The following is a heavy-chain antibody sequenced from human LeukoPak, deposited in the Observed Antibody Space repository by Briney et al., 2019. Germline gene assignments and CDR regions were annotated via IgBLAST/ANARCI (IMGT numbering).Heavy chain of an antibody. J-gene: IGHJ1*01. Sequence: GRSLRLSCAASGFTFSSYGMHWVRQAPGKGLEWVAVISYDGSNKYYADSVKGRFTISRDNSKNTLYLQMNSLRTEDTAIYYCAKEDVVVITIRYFQHWGQGALVTVSS. CDR1: GFTFSSYG. CDR2: ISYDGSNK. V-gene: IGHV3-30*18. CDR3: AKEDVVVITIRYFQH. D-gene: IGHD3-22*01.